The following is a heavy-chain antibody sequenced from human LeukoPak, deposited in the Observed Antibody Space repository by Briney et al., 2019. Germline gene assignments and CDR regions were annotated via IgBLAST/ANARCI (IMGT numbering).Heavy chain of an antibody. V-gene: IGHV4-59*01. Sequence: SETLSLTCTVSGVSIGSFYWSWIRQPPGKGLEWIGYIYYTGSTDYNPSLKSRVTISLDTSKNQFSLRLSSVTAADTAVCYCARADGYTYGFVFDHWGQGTPVAVSS. J-gene: IGHJ4*02. CDR1: GVSIGSFY. CDR3: ARADGYTYGFVFDH. D-gene: IGHD5-18*01. CDR2: IYYTGST.